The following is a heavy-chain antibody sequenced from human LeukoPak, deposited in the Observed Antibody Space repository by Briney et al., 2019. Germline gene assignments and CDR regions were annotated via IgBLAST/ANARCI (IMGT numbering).Heavy chain of an antibody. CDR2: INPNSGGT. V-gene: IGHV1-2*02. Sequence: ASVKVSCKASGYTFTGYYMHWVRQAPGQGLEWMGWINPNSGGTNYAQKFQGRVTMTRDTSISTAYMELSRLRSDDTAVCYCARVAFGITGTGVDYWGQGTLVTVSS. J-gene: IGHJ4*02. CDR1: GYTFTGYY. CDR3: ARVAFGITGTGVDY. D-gene: IGHD1-20*01.